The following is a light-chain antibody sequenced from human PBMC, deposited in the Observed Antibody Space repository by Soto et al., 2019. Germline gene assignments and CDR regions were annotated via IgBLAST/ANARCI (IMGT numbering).Light chain of an antibody. J-gene: IGLJ1*01. CDR3: SSYTSSSTYV. CDR2: DVT. Sequence: QSALTQPASVSGSPGQSITISCTGTSSEVGGYNYVSWYQQHPGKAPKLMIYDVTNRPSGVSNRFSGSKSGNTASLTISGPQAEDEADYYCSSYTSSSTYVFGTGTKVTVL. V-gene: IGLV2-14*01. CDR1: SSEVGGYNY.